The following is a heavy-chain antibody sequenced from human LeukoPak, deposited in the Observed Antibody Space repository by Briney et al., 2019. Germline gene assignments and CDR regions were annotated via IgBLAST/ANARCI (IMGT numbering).Heavy chain of an antibody. CDR3: ARERGYNYGYSGYYDH. J-gene: IGHJ4*02. V-gene: IGHV3-48*03. CDR1: GFTFSSFE. Sequence: PGGSLRLSCAASGFTFSSFEMVWVRQAPGKGLEWISYISTSGASTYYADSVKGRFTVSRDNVKNSMSLRMDTPRVEDTAVYYCARERGYNYGYSGYYDHWGQGVLVTVSS. D-gene: IGHD5-18*01. CDR2: ISTSGAST.